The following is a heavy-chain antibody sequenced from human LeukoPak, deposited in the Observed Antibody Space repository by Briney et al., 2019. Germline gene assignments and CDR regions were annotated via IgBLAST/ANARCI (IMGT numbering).Heavy chain of an antibody. J-gene: IGHJ4*02. CDR3: ARVPFKVTTEGVIDY. V-gene: IGHV4-59*01. D-gene: IGHD4-17*01. CDR1: GGSISGYY. CDR2: SHSSGST. Sequence: PSETLSLTCSVSGGSISGYYWSWIRQPPGKGLEWIGYSHSSGSTNYNPSLKSRVTISVDTSKNQFSLKLTSVTAADTAVYYCARVPFKVTTEGVIDYWGQGTLVTVSS.